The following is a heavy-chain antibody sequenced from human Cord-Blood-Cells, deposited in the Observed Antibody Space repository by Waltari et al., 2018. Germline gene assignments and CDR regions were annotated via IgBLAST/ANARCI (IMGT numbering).Heavy chain of an antibody. D-gene: IGHD6-13*01. J-gene: IGHJ4*02. Sequence: QVQLQESGPGLVKPSQPLSLTCTVSGGPISLGGYYWSWIRQHPGKGLEWIGYIYYSGSTYYNPSLKSRVTISVDTSKNQFSLKLSSVTAADTAVYYCASGSTGYSSSWYFDYWGQGTLVTVSS. CDR2: IYYSGST. V-gene: IGHV4-31*03. CDR3: ASGSTGYSSSWYFDY. CDR1: GGPISLGGYY.